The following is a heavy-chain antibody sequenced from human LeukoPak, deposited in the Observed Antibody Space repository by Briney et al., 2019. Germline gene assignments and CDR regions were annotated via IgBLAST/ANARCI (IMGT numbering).Heavy chain of an antibody. D-gene: IGHD2-8*01. CDR1: GGSFSGYY. Sequence: PSETLSLTCAVYGGSFSGYYWSWIRQPPGKGLEWIGEINHSGSTNYNPSLKSRVTISVDTSKNQYSLKLSSVTAADTAVYYCARGGYCTNGVCYRDPYFYHYMDVWGKGTTVTVSS. J-gene: IGHJ6*03. CDR3: ARGGYCTNGVCYRDPYFYHYMDV. V-gene: IGHV4-34*01. CDR2: INHSGST.